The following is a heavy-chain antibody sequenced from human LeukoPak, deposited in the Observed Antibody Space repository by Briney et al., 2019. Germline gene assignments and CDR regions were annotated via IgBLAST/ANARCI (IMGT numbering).Heavy chain of an antibody. Sequence: KPSETLSLTCTVSGYSISSGYYWGWIRQPPGKGLEWIGSIYESGSTYYNPSLKSRVTISLDTSKNQFSLKLSSVTAADTAVYYCASHSGGYAYWGQGTLVTVSS. V-gene: IGHV4-38-2*02. CDR1: GYSISSGYY. CDR3: ASHSGGYAY. CDR2: IYESGST. D-gene: IGHD5-12*01. J-gene: IGHJ4*02.